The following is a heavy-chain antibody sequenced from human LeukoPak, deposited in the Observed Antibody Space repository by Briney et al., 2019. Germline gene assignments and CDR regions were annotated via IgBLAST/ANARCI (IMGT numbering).Heavy chain of an antibody. Sequence: ASVKVSCKASGYTFTSYGISWARQAPGQGLEWMGWISTYNGYANYAQKLQGRVTMTTETSTSTAYMELRSLRSDDTAVYYCARNSSDWYGHMDVWGKGTTVTVSS. D-gene: IGHD6-19*01. CDR2: ISTYNGYA. CDR1: GYTFTSYG. V-gene: IGHV1-18*01. J-gene: IGHJ6*04. CDR3: ARNSSDWYGHMDV.